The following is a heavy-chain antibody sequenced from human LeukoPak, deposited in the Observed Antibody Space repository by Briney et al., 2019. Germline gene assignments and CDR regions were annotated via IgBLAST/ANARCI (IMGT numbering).Heavy chain of an antibody. CDR1: GFTVSSNY. D-gene: IGHD2-8*01. J-gene: IGHJ4*02. CDR3: ARGKWRSDRFDY. Sequence: GGSLRLSCAASGFTVSSNYMSWVRQAPGKGLEWVSVIYSGGSTYYADSVKGRFTISSDNSKITLYLQMSSLKAEDTAVYYCARGKWRSDRFDYWGQGTLVTVSS. CDR2: IYSGGST. V-gene: IGHV3-53*01.